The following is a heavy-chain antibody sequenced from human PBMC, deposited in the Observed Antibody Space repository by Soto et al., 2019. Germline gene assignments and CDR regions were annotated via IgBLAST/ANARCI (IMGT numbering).Heavy chain of an antibody. V-gene: IGHV1-2*04. CDR1: GYTFTGYC. CDR2: INPNSGGT. D-gene: IGHD1-26*01. CDR3: ARAPPGGAATEKFDY. J-gene: IGHJ4*02. Sequence: ASVKVSCKASGYTFTGYCMHWVRQAPGQGLEWMGWINPNSGGTNYAQKFQGWVTMTRDTSISTAYMELSRLRSDDTAVYYCARAPPGGAATEKFDYWGQGTLVTVSS.